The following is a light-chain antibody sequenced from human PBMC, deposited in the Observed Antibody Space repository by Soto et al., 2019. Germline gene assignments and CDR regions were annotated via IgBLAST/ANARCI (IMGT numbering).Light chain of an antibody. Sequence: EKVLTQSPGTLSLSPGERATLSCRASQSVSSSYLAWYQQKPGQAPRLLIYGASSRATGIPDRFSGSGSGTEFTLTISRLEPEEFAVYYCQRYGSSPWTFGQGTKVEIK. CDR1: QSVSSSY. V-gene: IGKV3-20*01. J-gene: IGKJ1*01. CDR3: QRYGSSPWT. CDR2: GAS.